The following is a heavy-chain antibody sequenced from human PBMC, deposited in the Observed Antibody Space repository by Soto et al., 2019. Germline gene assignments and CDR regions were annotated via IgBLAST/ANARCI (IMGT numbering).Heavy chain of an antibody. D-gene: IGHD6-6*01. J-gene: IGHJ4*02. V-gene: IGHV4-34*01. CDR2: INHSGST. CDR1: GGSFSGYY. Sequence: SETLSLTCAVYGGSFSGYYWSWIRQPPGKGLEWIGEINHSGSTNYNPSLKSRVTISVDTSKNQFSLKLSSVTAADTAVYYCARGIEARGSSSFDYWGQGTLVTVSS. CDR3: ARGIEARGSSSFDY.